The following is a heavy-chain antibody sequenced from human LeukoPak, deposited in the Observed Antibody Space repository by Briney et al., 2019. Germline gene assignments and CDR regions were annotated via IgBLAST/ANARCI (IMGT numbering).Heavy chain of an antibody. V-gene: IGHV4-59*01. J-gene: IGHJ5*02. D-gene: IGHD2-2*01. Sequence: SETLSLTCAVYGGSFSGYYWSWIRQPPGKGLEWIGYIYYSGSTNYNPSLKSRVTISVDTSKNQFSLKLSSVTAADTAMYYCARSPYQLLSDIAYNWFDPWGQGTLVTVSS. CDR3: ARSPYQLLSDIAYNWFDP. CDR1: GGSFSGYY. CDR2: IYYSGST.